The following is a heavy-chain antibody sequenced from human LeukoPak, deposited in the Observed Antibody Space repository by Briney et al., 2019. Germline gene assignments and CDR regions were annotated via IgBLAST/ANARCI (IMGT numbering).Heavy chain of an antibody. D-gene: IGHD1-26*01. V-gene: IGHV4-34*01. J-gene: IGHJ4*02. CDR1: GGSFSDYY. CDR2: INHSGST. CDR3: ARGGYVVGATANLTFDY. Sequence: SETLSLTCAVYGGSFSDYYWSWIRQPPGKGLEWIGEINHSGSTNYNPSLKSRVTISVDTSKNQFSLKLSSVTAADTAVYYCARGGYVVGATANLTFDYWGQGTLVTVSS.